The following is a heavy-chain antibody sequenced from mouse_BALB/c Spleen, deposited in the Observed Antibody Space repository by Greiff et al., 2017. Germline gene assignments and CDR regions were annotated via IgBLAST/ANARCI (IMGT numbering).Heavy chain of an antibody. CDR1: GYTFTSYY. Sequence: VQLQQSGPELVRPGASVKLSCKASGYTFTSYYMYWVKQRPGQGLEWIGEINPSNGGTNFNEKFKSKATLTVDKSSSTAYMQLSSLTSEDSAVYYCTRSYYYGSSYPSWFAYWGQGTLVTVSA. J-gene: IGHJ3*01. V-gene: IGHV1S81*02. CDR2: INPSNGGT. CDR3: TRSYYYGSSYPSWFAY. D-gene: IGHD1-1*01.